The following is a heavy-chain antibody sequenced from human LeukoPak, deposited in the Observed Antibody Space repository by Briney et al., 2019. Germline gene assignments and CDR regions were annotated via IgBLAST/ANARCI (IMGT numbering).Heavy chain of an antibody. CDR2: IKSKTDGGTT. CDR3: TTKPSYSTTWYRYY. J-gene: IGHJ4*02. Sequence: GGSLRLSCAASGFTFSNAWMSWVRQAPGKGLEWVGRIKSKTDGGTTDYAAPVKGRFTISRDDSKNTLYLQMNSLKTEDTAVYYCTTKPSYSTTWYRYYWGQGTLVTVSS. CDR1: GFTFSNAW. D-gene: IGHD6-13*01. V-gene: IGHV3-15*01.